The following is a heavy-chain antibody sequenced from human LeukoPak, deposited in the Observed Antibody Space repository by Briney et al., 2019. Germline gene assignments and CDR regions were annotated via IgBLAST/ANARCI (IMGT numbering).Heavy chain of an antibody. CDR3: AIPSTTGTTHYYYYYMDV. V-gene: IGHV1-2*02. Sequence: ASVKVSCKASGYTFTGYYMHWVRQAPGQGLEWMGWINPNSGGTNYAQKFQGRVTMTRDTSISTAYMELSRLRSDDTAVYYCAIPSTTGTTHYYYYYMDVWGKGTTVTVSS. CDR1: GYTFTGYY. CDR2: INPNSGGT. D-gene: IGHD1-1*01. J-gene: IGHJ6*03.